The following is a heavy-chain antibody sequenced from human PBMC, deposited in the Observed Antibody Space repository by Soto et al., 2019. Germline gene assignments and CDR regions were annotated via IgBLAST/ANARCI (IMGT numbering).Heavy chain of an antibody. CDR3: ARRGYDYVWGSYQGDAFDI. V-gene: IGHV5-51*01. D-gene: IGHD3-16*01. CDR2: IYPGNSNT. J-gene: IGHJ3*02. CDR1: GYGFSIHW. Sequence: GESLKISCKGSGYGFSIHWVAWLRQMPGKGLEWVGIIYPGNSNTMYSPSFQGQVTISADKSISTAYLQWSSLKASDTAMYYCARRGYDYVWGSYQGDAFDIWGQGTMVTVSS.